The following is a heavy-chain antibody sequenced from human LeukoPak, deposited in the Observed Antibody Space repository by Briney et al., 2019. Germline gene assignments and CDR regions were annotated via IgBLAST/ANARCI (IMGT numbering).Heavy chain of an antibody. CDR2: IYYSGST. D-gene: IGHD4-11*01. Sequence: SVTLSLTCAVYGGSFSGYYWSWIRQPPGKGLEWIGYIYYSGSTYYNPSLKSRVTISVDTSKNQFSLKLSSVTAADTAVYYCARGTTVTAIFDYWGQGTLVTASS. J-gene: IGHJ4*02. V-gene: IGHV4-34*09. CDR3: ARGTTVTAIFDY. CDR1: GGSFSGYY.